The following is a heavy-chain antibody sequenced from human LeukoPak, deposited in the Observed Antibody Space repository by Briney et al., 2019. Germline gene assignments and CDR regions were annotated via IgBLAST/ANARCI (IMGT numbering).Heavy chain of an antibody. V-gene: IGHV5-51*01. CDR1: GYTFTNYW. J-gene: IGHJ5*02. CDR3: ARVQFTFYNWHEGWLDP. D-gene: IGHD1-20*01. CDR2: IYPGDSDT. Sequence: GESLKISCKGSGYTFTNYWIGWVRQMPGKGLEWMGIIYPGDSDTRYSPSFQGQVTISADKSISTAYLQWSSLKASDTAMYYCARVQFTFYNWHEGWLDPWGQGTLVTVSS.